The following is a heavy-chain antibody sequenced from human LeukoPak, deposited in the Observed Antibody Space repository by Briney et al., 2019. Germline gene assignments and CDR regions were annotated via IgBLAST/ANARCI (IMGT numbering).Heavy chain of an antibody. CDR1: SYSISRGYY. CDR3: VREGPIRFLEQIDY. Sequence: SETLSLTCTVSSYSISRGYYWGWIRQSPGKGLEWIGNIYHTGSTSYNPSLESRVTISLDLSKNQFSLRLSSVTAADTALYYCVREGPIRFLEQIDYWGQGTLVTVSS. V-gene: IGHV4-38-2*02. D-gene: IGHD3-3*01. J-gene: IGHJ4*02. CDR2: IYHTGST.